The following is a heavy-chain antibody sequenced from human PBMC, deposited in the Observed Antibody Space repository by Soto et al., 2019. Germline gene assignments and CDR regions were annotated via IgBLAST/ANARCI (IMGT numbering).Heavy chain of an antibody. CDR3: ARVESAGNYYGSGSYLGY. V-gene: IGHV4-30-4*01. Sequence: SETLSLTCTVSGGSISSGDYYWSWIRQPPGKGLEWIGYIYYSGSTYYNPSLKSRVTISVDTSKNQFSLKLSSVTAADTAVYYCARVESAGNYYGSGSYLGYWGQGTLVTVSS. CDR2: IYYSGST. D-gene: IGHD3-10*01. J-gene: IGHJ4*02. CDR1: GGSISSGDYY.